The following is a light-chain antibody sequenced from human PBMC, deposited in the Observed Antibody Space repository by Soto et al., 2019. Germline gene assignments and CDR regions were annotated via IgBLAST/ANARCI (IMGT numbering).Light chain of an antibody. Sequence: DIQLTQSPSFLSASVGDRVIITCRASQGISSYLAWYQQKPGKAPNLLIHTASTLQSGVPSRFSGSGSGTEFTLTISSLQPEDFATYYCQQRNSYPITFGQGTRLEI. V-gene: IGKV1-9*01. CDR1: QGISSY. CDR3: QQRNSYPIT. J-gene: IGKJ5*01. CDR2: TAS.